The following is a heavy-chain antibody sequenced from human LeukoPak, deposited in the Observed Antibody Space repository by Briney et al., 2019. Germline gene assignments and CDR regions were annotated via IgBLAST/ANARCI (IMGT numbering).Heavy chain of an antibody. CDR2: IYSGGST. J-gene: IGHJ4*02. CDR3: ARVGGIVAPMDY. V-gene: IGHV3-66*01. CDR1: GFTVSSNY. Sequence: GGSLRLSCAVSGFTVSSNYMSWVRQAPGKGLECVSIIYSGGSTYYADSVKGRFTVSRDNSKNTLWLQMNSLRVEDTAVYYCARVGGIVAPMDYWGQGTLVTVSS. D-gene: IGHD5-12*01.